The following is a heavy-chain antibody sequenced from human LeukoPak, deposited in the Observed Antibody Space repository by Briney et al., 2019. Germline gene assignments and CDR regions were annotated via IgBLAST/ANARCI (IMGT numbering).Heavy chain of an antibody. CDR1: GYTFTSYA. J-gene: IGHJ4*02. Sequence: ASVKVSCKASGYTFTSYAMHWVRQAPGQRLEWMGWINAGNGNPKYSQKFQGRVTITRDTSTSTVHMELSGLRSEDTAVYYCARDQEGFDYWGQGTLVTVSS. CDR2: INAGNGNP. CDR3: ARDQEGFDY. V-gene: IGHV1-3*01.